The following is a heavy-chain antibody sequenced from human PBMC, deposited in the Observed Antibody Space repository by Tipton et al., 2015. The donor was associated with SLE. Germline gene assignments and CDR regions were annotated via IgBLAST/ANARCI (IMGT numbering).Heavy chain of an antibody. CDR2: ISSSTSTI. CDR1: GFTFSSYA. Sequence: SLRLSCAASGFTFSSYAMSWVRQAPGKGLEWLSYISSSTSTIEYADSVKGRFSISRDNAKNSLYLQMNSLRVEDTAVYYCARGRGGDFWGGHYKFMDYWGRGALVTVSS. CDR3: ARGRGGDFWGGHYKFMDY. V-gene: IGHV3-48*01. D-gene: IGHD3-3*01. J-gene: IGHJ4*02.